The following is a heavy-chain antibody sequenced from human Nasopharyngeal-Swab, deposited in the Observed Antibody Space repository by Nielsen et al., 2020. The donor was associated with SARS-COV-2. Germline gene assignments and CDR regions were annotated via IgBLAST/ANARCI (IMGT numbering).Heavy chain of an antibody. CDR3: AKIPYDSSGFPQDYFDY. J-gene: IGHJ4*02. D-gene: IGHD3-22*01. CDR2: ISGSGGST. V-gene: IGHV3-23*01. CDR1: GFTFSSYA. Sequence: GGSLRLSCAASGFTFSSYAMSWVRQAPGKGLEWVSAISGSGGSTYYADSVKGRFTISRDNSKNTLYLQMNSLRAEDTAVYYCAKIPYDSSGFPQDYFDYWGQGTLVTVSS.